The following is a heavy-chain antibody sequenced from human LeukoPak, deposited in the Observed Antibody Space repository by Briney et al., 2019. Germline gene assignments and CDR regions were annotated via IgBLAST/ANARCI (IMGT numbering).Heavy chain of an antibody. CDR1: GFTFSSYW. V-gene: IGHV3-23*01. J-gene: IGHJ4*02. Sequence: SGGSLRLSCAASGFTFSSYWMSWVRQAPGKGLEWVSAISGSGGSTYYADSVKGRFTISRDNSKNTLYLQMNSLRAEDTAVYYCAKGLGIDFWGLYDSVADYWGQGTLVTVSS. D-gene: IGHD3-3*01. CDR3: AKGLGIDFWGLYDSVADY. CDR2: ISGSGGST.